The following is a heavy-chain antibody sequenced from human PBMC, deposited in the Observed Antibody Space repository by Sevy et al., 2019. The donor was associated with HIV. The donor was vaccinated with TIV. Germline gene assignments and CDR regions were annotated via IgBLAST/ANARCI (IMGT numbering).Heavy chain of an antibody. D-gene: IGHD2-15*01. V-gene: IGHV1-46*01. CDR1: GYTFTSYY. Sequence: ASVKVSCKASGYTFTSYYMHWVQQAPGQGLEWMGIINPSGGSTSYAQKFQGRVTMTRDTSTSTVYMELSSLRSEDTAVYYCARDHCSGGSCYHDIPNYYYGMDVWGQGTTVTVSS. CDR2: INPSGGST. CDR3: ARDHCSGGSCYHDIPNYYYGMDV. J-gene: IGHJ6*02.